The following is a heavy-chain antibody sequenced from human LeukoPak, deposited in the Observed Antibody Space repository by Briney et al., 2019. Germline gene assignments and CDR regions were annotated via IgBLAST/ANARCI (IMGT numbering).Heavy chain of an antibody. Sequence: GGSLRLSCAASGFTFDAYAIHWVRQAPGKGLEWVCLINWNGLSAYYSDSVKGRFTISRDDAKNSLYLQMNSLRAEDTAVYYCASNIYSSSWFPDYWGQGTLVTVSS. J-gene: IGHJ4*02. V-gene: IGHV3-43D*03. D-gene: IGHD6-13*01. CDR3: ASNIYSSSWFPDY. CDR1: GFTFDAYA. CDR2: INWNGLSA.